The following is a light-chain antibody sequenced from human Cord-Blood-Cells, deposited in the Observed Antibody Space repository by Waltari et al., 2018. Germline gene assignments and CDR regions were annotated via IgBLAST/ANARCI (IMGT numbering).Light chain of an antibody. CDR1: RSDVARYNY. CDR2: DVS. J-gene: IGLJ2*01. V-gene: IGLV2-14*01. CDR3: SSYTSSSTVV. Sequence: QSALTQPASVSGSPGQSITISCTGTRSDVARYNYLSWYQQHPGQAPKLMIYDVSKRPSGVSNRFSGSKSGNTASLTISGLQAEDEADYYCSSYTSSSTVVFGGGTKLTVL.